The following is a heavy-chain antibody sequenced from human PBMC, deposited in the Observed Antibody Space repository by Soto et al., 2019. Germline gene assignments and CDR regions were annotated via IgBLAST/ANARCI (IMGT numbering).Heavy chain of an antibody. V-gene: IGHV4-59*08. J-gene: IGHJ6*03. CDR3: GKKNGFFFNGTGGKENVHSVLAV. D-gene: IGHD1-1*01. CDR1: GCSISSYY. Sequence: SETLSLTCTVSGCSISSYYWSWIRQPPGKGLEWIGYIYYSGSTNYNPSLKSRVTISVDTSKNQFSLKLSSVTAADTAVYYCGKKNGFFFNGTGGKENVHSVLAVGGKGSTDPVS. CDR2: IYYSGST.